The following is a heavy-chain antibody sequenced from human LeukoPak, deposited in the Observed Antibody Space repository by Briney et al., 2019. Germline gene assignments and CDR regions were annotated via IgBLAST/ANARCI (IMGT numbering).Heavy chain of an antibody. CDR1: GFTFSSYW. CDR2: IKQDGSEK. D-gene: IGHD5-12*01. Sequence: GGSLRLSCAASGFTFSSYWMSWVRQAPGKGLEWVANIKQDGSEKYYVDSVKGRFTISRDNAKNSLYLKMNSLRAEDTAVYYCARGSGLDAFDIWGQGTMVTVSS. V-gene: IGHV3-7*04. J-gene: IGHJ3*02. CDR3: ARGSGLDAFDI.